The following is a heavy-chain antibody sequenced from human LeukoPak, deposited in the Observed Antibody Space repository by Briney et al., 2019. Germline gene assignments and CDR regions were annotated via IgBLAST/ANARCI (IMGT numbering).Heavy chain of an antibody. CDR2: IDYSGNT. D-gene: IGHD3-16*01. CDR3: ARGDYIRGNIHYNAEYFQH. CDR1: NGSISSYY. V-gene: IGHV4-59*01. Sequence: SETLSLTCTVSNGSISSYYWSWIRQHPRKRPEWIGYIDYSGNTHFNPSLRSRSTMSLDTSMRQFFLRLSSVTAADSAVYFCARGDYIRGNIHYNAEYFQHSGQGIPVTVSS. J-gene: IGHJ1*01.